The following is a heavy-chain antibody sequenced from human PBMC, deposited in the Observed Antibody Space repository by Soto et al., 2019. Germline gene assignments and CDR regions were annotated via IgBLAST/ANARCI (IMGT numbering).Heavy chain of an antibody. Sequence: SETMSLTCTVSGGSISSGGYYWSWIRQHPGKGLEWIGYIYYSGSTYYNPSLKSRVTISVDTSKNQFSLKLSSVTAADTAVYYCASRVDYDSSGSYFDYWGQGTLVTVSS. J-gene: IGHJ4*02. D-gene: IGHD3-22*01. V-gene: IGHV4-31*03. CDR2: IYYSGST. CDR3: ASRVDYDSSGSYFDY. CDR1: GGSISSGGYY.